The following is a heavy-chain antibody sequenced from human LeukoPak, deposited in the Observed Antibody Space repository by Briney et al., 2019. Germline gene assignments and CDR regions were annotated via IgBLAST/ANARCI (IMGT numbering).Heavy chain of an antibody. V-gene: IGHV1-18*01. Sequence: ASVKVSCKASGFRFSIYGINWVRQAPGQGLEWMGWISAYSGKTNYAQKFQDRVTMTRDTSISTAYMELSRLRSDDTAVYYCAREIYDSSGYPAFDYWGQGTLVTVSS. J-gene: IGHJ4*02. CDR2: ISAYSGKT. CDR3: AREIYDSSGYPAFDY. D-gene: IGHD3-22*01. CDR1: GFRFSIYG.